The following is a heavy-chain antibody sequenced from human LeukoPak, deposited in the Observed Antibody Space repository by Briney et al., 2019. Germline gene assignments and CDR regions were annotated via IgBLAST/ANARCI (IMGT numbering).Heavy chain of an antibody. CDR2: ISSSSSTI. CDR1: GFTFSSYS. V-gene: IGHV3-48*04. D-gene: IGHD3-22*01. CDR3: ARSPIYSSGYQDDY. J-gene: IGHJ4*02. Sequence: GGSLRLSCAASGFTFSSYSMNWVRQAPGKGLEWVSYISSSSSTIYYADSVKGRFTISRDNAKNSLYLQMNSLRAEDTAVYYCARSPIYSSGYQDDYWGQGTLVTVSS.